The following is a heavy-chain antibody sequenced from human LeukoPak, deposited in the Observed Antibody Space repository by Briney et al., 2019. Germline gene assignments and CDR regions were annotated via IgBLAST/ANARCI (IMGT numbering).Heavy chain of an antibody. D-gene: IGHD3-9*01. J-gene: IGHJ4*02. Sequence: PGGSLRLSCAASGFTFSNYWMNWVRQAPGKGLQWVANINRDGREEYYVDSVKGRFTISRDNAKNSLYLQMNSLRAEDTAVYYCARDRGGILTGYYFFDYWGQGTLVTVSS. CDR2: INRDGREE. V-gene: IGHV3-7*03. CDR3: ARDRGGILTGYYFFDY. CDR1: GFTFSNYW.